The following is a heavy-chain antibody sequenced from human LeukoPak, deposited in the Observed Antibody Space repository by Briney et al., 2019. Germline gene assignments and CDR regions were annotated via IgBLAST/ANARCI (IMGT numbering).Heavy chain of an antibody. CDR3: ARRTVDDAFDI. J-gene: IGHJ3*02. V-gene: IGHV4-31*03. D-gene: IGHD4-23*01. Sequence: NPSETLSLTCTVSGGSISSGGYYWSWIRQHPGKGLEWIGYIYYSGSTYYKPSLKSRVTISVDTSKNQFSLNLSSVTAADTAVYYCARRTVDDAFDIWGQGTMVTVSS. CDR2: IYYSGST. CDR1: GGSISSGGYY.